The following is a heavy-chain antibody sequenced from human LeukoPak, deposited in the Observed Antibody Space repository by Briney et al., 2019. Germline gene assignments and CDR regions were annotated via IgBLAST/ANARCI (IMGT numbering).Heavy chain of an antibody. V-gene: IGHV3-23*01. CDR2: ISGSGGST. CDR1: GFTFSSYA. CDR3: ARAWTTVVTLFAFDI. J-gene: IGHJ3*02. Sequence: TGGSLRLSCAASGFTFSSYAMSWVRQAPGKGLEWVSAISGSGGSTYYADSVKGRFTISRDNSKNTLYLQMNSLRAEDTAVYYCARAWTTVVTLFAFDIWGQGTMVTVSS. D-gene: IGHD4-23*01.